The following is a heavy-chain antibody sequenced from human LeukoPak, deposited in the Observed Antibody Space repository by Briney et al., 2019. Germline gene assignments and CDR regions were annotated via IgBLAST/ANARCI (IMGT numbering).Heavy chain of an antibody. CDR2: INHSGST. CDR1: GGSFSGYY. J-gene: IGHJ5*02. D-gene: IGHD6-19*01. Sequence: PSETLSLTCAVYGGSFSGYYWSWIRQPPGKGLEWIGVINHSGSTNYNPSLKSRVTISVDTSKNQFSLKLSSVTAADTAVYYCARAGYSSGWYSSWGQGTLVTVSS. V-gene: IGHV4-34*01. CDR3: ARAGYSSGWYSS.